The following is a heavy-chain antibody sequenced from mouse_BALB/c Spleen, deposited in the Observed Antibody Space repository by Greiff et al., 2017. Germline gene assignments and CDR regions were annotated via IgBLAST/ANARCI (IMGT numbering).Heavy chain of an antibody. J-gene: IGHJ3*01. CDR3: ARAPPVRRFAY. Sequence: EVKLMESGPGLVKPSQSLSLTCSVTGYSITSGYYWNWIRQFPGNKLEWMGYISYDGSNNYNPSLKNRISITRDTSKNQFFLKLNSVTTEDTATYYCARAPPVRRFAYWGQGTLVTVSA. CDR2: ISYDGSN. V-gene: IGHV3-6*02. D-gene: IGHD2-14*01. CDR1: GYSITSGYY.